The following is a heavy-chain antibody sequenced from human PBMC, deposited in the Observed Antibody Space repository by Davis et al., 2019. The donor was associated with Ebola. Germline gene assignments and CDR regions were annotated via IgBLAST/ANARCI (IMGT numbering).Heavy chain of an antibody. D-gene: IGHD2-2*01. CDR3: ARGPESCRSFSCPYYFDS. J-gene: IGHJ4*02. V-gene: IGHV1-8*01. CDR1: GYTFTNYD. Sequence: ASVKVSCKASGYTFTNYDINWVRQATGQGLEWVGWMNPNSGNTGYAQKVQGRVTMTRSTSISTAYMELSSLRSEDTAVYYCARGPESCRSFSCPYYFDSWGQGTLVAVSS. CDR2: MNPNSGNT.